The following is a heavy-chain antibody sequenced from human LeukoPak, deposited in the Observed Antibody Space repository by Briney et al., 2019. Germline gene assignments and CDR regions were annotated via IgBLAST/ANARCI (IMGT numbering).Heavy chain of an antibody. J-gene: IGHJ5*02. D-gene: IGHD3-10*01. CDR1: GGSISSSNW. V-gene: IGHV4-4*02. CDR3: AGARGRGMVRGVMDENWFDP. CDR2: IYHSGST. Sequence: PSETLSLTCAVSGGSISSSNWWSWVRQPPGKGLEWIGEIYHSGSTNYNPSLKSRVTISVDKSKNQFSLKLSSVTAADTAVYYCAGARGRGMVRGVMDENWFDPWGQGTLVTVSS.